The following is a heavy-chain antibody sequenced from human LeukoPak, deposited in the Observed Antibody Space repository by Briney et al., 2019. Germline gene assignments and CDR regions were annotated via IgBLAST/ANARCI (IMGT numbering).Heavy chain of an antibody. Sequence: ASVKVSCKASGYTFTGYYMHWVRQAPGQGLEWMGWINPNSGGTNYAQKFQGRVTMTRDTSISTAYMELSRLRSDDTAVYYCARDLSSGYRPSNWFDPWGQGTLVTVSS. CDR2: INPNSGGT. CDR3: ARDLSSGYRPSNWFDP. CDR1: GYTFTGYY. D-gene: IGHD3-22*01. J-gene: IGHJ5*02. V-gene: IGHV1-2*02.